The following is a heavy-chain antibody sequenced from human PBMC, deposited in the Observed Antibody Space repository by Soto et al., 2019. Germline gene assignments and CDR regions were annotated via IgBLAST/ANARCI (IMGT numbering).Heavy chain of an antibody. J-gene: IGHJ4*02. CDR2: IYWNDDK. V-gene: IGHV2-5*01. D-gene: IGHD6-19*01. Sequence: SGPTMVNPTQTLTLTCTFSGFSLSTSGVGVGWIRQPPGKALEWLALIYWNDDKRYSPSLKARLTITKDTSKNQVVLTMTNMDPVDTATYYCAHRPSGWYLFDYWGQGTLVTVSS. CDR1: GFSLSTSGVG. CDR3: AHRPSGWYLFDY.